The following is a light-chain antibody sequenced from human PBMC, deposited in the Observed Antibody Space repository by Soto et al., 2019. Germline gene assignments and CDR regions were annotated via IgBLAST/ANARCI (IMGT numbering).Light chain of an antibody. V-gene: IGKV1-5*01. J-gene: IGKJ1*01. CDR3: QQYYSYRT. Sequence: DLQMTQSPSTLSASVGARVTITCRASQTISRWLAWYQQKPGKAPNLLIYDASSLASGVPSRFSGTGSGTEFTLTISSLQPEDFATYYCQQYYSYRTFGQGTKVDIK. CDR2: DAS. CDR1: QTISRW.